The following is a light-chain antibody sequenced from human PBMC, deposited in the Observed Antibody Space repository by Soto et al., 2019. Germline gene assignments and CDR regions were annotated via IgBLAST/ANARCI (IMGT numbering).Light chain of an antibody. CDR3: SSYTSSSSFVL. J-gene: IGLJ2*01. Sequence: QSALTQPASVSGSPGQSITISCTGTSSDVGGYNFVSWYQQHPGKAPKFIIYDVSNRPSGVSNRFSGSKSGNTASLTISGLQAEDEADYYCSSYTSSSSFVLFGGGTKVTVL. CDR2: DVS. V-gene: IGLV2-14*01. CDR1: SSDVGGYNF.